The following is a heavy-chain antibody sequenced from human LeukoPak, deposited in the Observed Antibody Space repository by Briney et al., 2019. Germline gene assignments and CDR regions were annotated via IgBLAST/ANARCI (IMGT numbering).Heavy chain of an antibody. D-gene: IGHD3-10*01. Sequence: GGSLRLSCAASGVILSNYGFHWVRQAPGKGLEWVAVFWSDGRQKYYVDSVKGRFTVSRDTSKKTVYLQMNSLRAEDTAVYYCARDDDGSGKYGQLYWGQGTLVTVSS. CDR1: GVILSNYG. CDR2: FWSDGRQK. CDR3: ARDDDGSGKYGQLY. J-gene: IGHJ4*02. V-gene: IGHV3-33*01.